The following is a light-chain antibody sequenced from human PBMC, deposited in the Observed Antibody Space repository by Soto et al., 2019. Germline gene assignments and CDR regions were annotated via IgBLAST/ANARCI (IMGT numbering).Light chain of an antibody. Sequence: MALTQSARTLSLSPGERATLSCRASQSVSSSYLAWYQQKPGQAPRLLIYGASGRATGIPDRFSGSGSGTDFTLTISRLEPEDFAVYYCQHYDSSPPALTFGGGTKVDIK. J-gene: IGKJ4*01. CDR1: QSVSSSY. CDR2: GAS. V-gene: IGKV3-20*01. CDR3: QHYDSSPPALT.